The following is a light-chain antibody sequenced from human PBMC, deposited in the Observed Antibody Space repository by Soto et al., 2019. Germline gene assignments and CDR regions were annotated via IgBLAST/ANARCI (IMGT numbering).Light chain of an antibody. Sequence: SVLTQPPSASGTPGQRVTFSCSGSSSNIGSNYVYWYQQLPGTAPELLIYRNNQRPSGVPDRFSGSKSGTSASLAISGLRSEDEADYYCAAWDDSLSGPVYVFGTGTKVTV. CDR1: SSNIGSNY. CDR2: RNN. CDR3: AAWDDSLSGPVYV. V-gene: IGLV1-47*01. J-gene: IGLJ1*01.